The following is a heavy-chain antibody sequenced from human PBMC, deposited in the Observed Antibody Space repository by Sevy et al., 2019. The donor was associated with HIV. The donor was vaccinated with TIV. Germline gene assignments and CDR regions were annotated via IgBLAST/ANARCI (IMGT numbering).Heavy chain of an antibody. CDR2: ISWHSANI. Sequence: GGSLRLSCAASGFTFDDYAMHWVRQAPGKGLEWVSGISWHSANIGYADSVKGRVTISRDNAKNSLYLQMNSLRAEDTALYYCAKAENRPYSSGWYDYWGQGTLVTVSS. J-gene: IGHJ4*02. CDR1: GFTFDDYA. CDR3: AKAENRPYSSGWYDY. V-gene: IGHV3-9*01. D-gene: IGHD6-19*01.